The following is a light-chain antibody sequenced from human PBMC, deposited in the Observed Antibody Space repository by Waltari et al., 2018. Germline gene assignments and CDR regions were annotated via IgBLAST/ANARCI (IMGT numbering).Light chain of an antibody. V-gene: IGKV1-9*01. CDR3: QQLNTYPPT. CDR1: QALTTY. J-gene: IGKJ5*01. CDR2: GVS. Sequence: DIQLTQSPSFLSASVGDRVTITCRASQALTTYLAWYQQKPGKAPKLLIYGVSTLQRGVPSRFSGSGSGADFTLTINSLQPEDFAIYYCQQLNTYPPTFGQGTRLEIK.